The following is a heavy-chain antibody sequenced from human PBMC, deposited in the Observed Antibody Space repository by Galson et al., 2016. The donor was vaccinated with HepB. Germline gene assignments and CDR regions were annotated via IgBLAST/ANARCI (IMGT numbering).Heavy chain of an antibody. CDR1: GFSFSSHS. D-gene: IGHD3-3*02. J-gene: IGHJ4*02. CDR3: ARVPISGHNSFDY. CDR2: ISSGGHNM. V-gene: IGHV3-48*04. Sequence: SLRLSCAASGFSFSSHSMHWVRQGPGKALEWISYISSGGHNMYYADSVKGRFTSSRDDAVNSLYLQMNSLRAEDTAVYFCARVPISGHNSFDYWGQGTPVTVS.